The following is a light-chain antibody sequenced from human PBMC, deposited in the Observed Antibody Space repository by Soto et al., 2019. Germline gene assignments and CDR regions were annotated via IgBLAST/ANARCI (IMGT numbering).Light chain of an antibody. Sequence: EIVMTQSPATLSVSPGERATLSCRASQSISSNLAWYQQKPGQAPRLLMFRTSSRATGFPARFSGSGSGTEFTLTISRLESEDFAVYYCQQSSNWPRTFGQGTKVDIK. J-gene: IGKJ1*01. CDR2: RTS. CDR3: QQSSNWPRT. V-gene: IGKV3-15*01. CDR1: QSISSN.